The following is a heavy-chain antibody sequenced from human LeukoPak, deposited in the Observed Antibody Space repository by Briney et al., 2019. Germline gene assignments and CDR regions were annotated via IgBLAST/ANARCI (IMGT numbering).Heavy chain of an antibody. CDR2: LSGGGGGT. V-gene: IGHV3-23*01. D-gene: IGHD3-10*01. CDR1: GITLSNYG. J-gene: IGHJ4*02. Sequence: PGGSLRLSCGVSGITLSNYGMSWVRQAPGKGLEWVAGLSGGGGGTKYADSVKGRFTISSDNSKNTLYLQMNGLRGEDTAVYFCAKRGVVVRVVLVGFHREAYYFDCWGQGALVTVSS. CDR3: AKRGVVVRVVLVGFHREAYYFDC.